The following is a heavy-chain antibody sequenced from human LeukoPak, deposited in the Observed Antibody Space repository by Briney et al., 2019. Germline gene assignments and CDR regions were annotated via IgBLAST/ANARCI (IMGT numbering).Heavy chain of an antibody. CDR1: GGTFSSYA. Sequence: SVKVSCKASGGTFSSYAISWVRQAPGQGLEWMGGIIPIFGTANYAQKFQGRVTITTDESTSTAYMELSSLRSEDTAVYYCATGQRITMVRGDLNWFDHWGQGTLVTVSS. CDR3: ATGQRITMVRGDLNWFDH. J-gene: IGHJ5*02. V-gene: IGHV1-69*05. CDR2: IIPIFGTA. D-gene: IGHD3-10*01.